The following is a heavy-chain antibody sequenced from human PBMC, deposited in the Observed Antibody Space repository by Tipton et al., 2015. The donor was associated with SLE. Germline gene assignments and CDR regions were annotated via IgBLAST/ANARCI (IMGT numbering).Heavy chain of an antibody. D-gene: IGHD1-26*01. J-gene: IGHJ6*02. CDR2: IWFDGSSD. Sequence: SLRLSCAASGFTFSSYAMHWVRQAPGKGLEWVAVIWFDGSSDYYADSVNGRFTVSRDNSKNTLYLQMNSLRAEDTAVYYCARDLLPGYYGMDVWGQGTTVTVSS. CDR3: ARDLLPGYYGMDV. V-gene: IGHV3-30*04. CDR1: GFTFSSYA.